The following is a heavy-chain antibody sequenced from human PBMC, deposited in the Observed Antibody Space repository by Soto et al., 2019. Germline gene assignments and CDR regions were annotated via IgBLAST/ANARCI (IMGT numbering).Heavy chain of an antibody. CDR1: GDSISSGGYY. CDR2: IFYSGSA. Sequence: PSETLSLTCIVSGDSISSGGYYWSWIRQPPVKGLEWIGYIFYSGSAFYNPSLKGRVTISVETSENRFSLRLNSVTAADTAVYYCARDMSRYDSWSGYVSTTNWFDPWGQGALVTVSS. V-gene: IGHV4-31*03. J-gene: IGHJ5*02. CDR3: ARDMSRYDSWSGYVSTTNWFDP. D-gene: IGHD3-3*01.